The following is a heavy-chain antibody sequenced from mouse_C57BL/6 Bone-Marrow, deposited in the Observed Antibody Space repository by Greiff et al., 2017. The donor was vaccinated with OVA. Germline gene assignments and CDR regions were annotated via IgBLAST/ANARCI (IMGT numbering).Heavy chain of an antibody. V-gene: IGHV1-82*01. Sequence: QVQLQQSGPELVKPGASAKISCKASGYAFSSSWMNWVKQRPGKGLEWIGRIYPGDGDTNYNGKFKGKATLPADNSSSTAYMQLSSLTSEDSAVYFCAREFYYGNPAWCAYWGQGTLVTVSA. J-gene: IGHJ3*01. CDR1: GYAFSSSW. D-gene: IGHD2-1*01. CDR2: IYPGDGDT. CDR3: AREFYYGNPAWCAY.